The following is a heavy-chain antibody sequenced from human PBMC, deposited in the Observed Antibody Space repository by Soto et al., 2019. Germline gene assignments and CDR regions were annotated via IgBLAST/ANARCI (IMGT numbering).Heavy chain of an antibody. D-gene: IGHD3-10*01. J-gene: IGHJ6*02. Sequence: ASVKVSCKASGGTFSSYAISWVRQAPGQGLEWMGGIIPIFGTANYAQKFQGRVTITADESTSTAYMELSSLRSEDTAVYYCARSGWGGFGEPGYYYYGMDVWGQGTTVTVSS. CDR3: ARSGWGGFGEPGYYYYGMDV. CDR2: IIPIFGTA. V-gene: IGHV1-69*13. CDR1: GGTFSSYA.